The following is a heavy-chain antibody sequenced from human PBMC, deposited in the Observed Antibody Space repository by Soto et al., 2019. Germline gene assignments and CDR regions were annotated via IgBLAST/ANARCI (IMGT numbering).Heavy chain of an antibody. V-gene: IGHV3-7*01. CDR3: ARDFVHGGYGGVCGY. J-gene: IGHJ4*02. CDR1: GFTFSSYW. CDR2: IKQDGSEK. D-gene: IGHD5-12*01. Sequence: GGSLRLSCAASGFTFSSYWMSWVRQAPGKGLEWVANIKQDGSEKYYVDSVKGRFTISRDNAKNSLYLQMNSLRAEDTAVYYCARDFVHGGYGGVCGYWGQGTLVTVSS.